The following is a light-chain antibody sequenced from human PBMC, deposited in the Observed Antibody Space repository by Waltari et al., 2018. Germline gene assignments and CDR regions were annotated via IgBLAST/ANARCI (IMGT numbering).Light chain of an antibody. CDR1: SRDVGRYNL. J-gene: IGLJ3*02. CDR2: EGS. V-gene: IGLV2-23*01. Sequence: QSALTQPASVSGSPGQSITLSCTGTSRDVGRYNLFSWYQQHPGKAPKLMIYEGSKRPSGVSNRFSGSKSGNTASLTISGLQADDEADYYCCSYAPSSTVWVFGGGTKLTVL. CDR3: CSYAPSSTVWV.